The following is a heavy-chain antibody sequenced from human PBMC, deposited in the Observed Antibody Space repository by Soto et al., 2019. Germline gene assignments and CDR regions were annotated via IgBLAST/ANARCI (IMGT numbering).Heavy chain of an antibody. V-gene: IGHV3-9*01. CDR2: ISWNSDSI. Sequence: EAQLVESGGGLVQPGRSLRLSCAGSGFIFDDFAIHWVRQAPGKGLEWVSGISWNSDSIGYADSVKGRFTISRDNTKNALYLQMNSLRVEDTALYYCTKVGGLYDFWSGPLHFDRWGQGNLVTVSS. J-gene: IGHJ4*02. D-gene: IGHD3-3*01. CDR1: GFIFDDFA. CDR3: TKVGGLYDFWSGPLHFDR.